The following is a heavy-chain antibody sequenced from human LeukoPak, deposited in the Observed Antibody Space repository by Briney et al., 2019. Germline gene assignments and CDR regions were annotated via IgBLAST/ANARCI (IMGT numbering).Heavy chain of an antibody. J-gene: IGHJ6*03. D-gene: IGHD2-15*01. CDR3: ARGSREDIYYYYYMDV. V-gene: IGHV3-48*01. CDR1: GFIFSTYS. Sequence: PSGGSLRLSCAASGFIFSTYSINWVRQAPGKGLECVSYISSSSSTIYYADSVKGRFTISRGNAKNSLYLQMNSLRAEDTAVYYCARGSREDIYYYYYMDVWGKGTTVTVSS. CDR2: ISSSSSTI.